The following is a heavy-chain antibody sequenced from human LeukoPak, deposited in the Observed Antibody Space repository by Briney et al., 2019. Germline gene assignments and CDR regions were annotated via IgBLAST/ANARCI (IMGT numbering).Heavy chain of an antibody. Sequence: KPGGSLRLSCTASGFTFGDYAMSWFRQAPGKGLEWVGFIRSKPYGGTTESAASVKGRFTISRDDSKSIAYLQMNSLKTEDTAVYYCARGGVYCSSVSCSVDYWGQGILVTVSS. CDR1: GFTFGDYA. CDR3: ARGGVYCSSVSCSVDY. V-gene: IGHV3-49*05. J-gene: IGHJ4*02. D-gene: IGHD2-2*01. CDR2: IRSKPYGGTT.